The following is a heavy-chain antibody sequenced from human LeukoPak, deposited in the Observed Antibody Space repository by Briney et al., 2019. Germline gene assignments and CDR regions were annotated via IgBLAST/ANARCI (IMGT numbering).Heavy chain of an antibody. J-gene: IGHJ5*02. CDR2: ISAYNGNT. Sequence: GASVKVSCKASGYTFTSYGISWVRQAPGQGLEWMGWISAYNGNTNYAQKLQGRVTITTDESTSTAYMELSSLRSEDTAVYYCARGGIAAAAVGMIWFDPWGQGTLVTVSS. V-gene: IGHV1-18*01. CDR3: ARGGIAAAAVGMIWFDP. D-gene: IGHD6-13*01. CDR1: GYTFTSYG.